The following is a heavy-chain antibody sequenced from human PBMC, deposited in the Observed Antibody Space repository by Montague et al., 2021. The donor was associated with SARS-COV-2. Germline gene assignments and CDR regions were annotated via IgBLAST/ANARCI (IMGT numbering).Heavy chain of an antibody. CDR1: GDSLSFYF. CDR2: IKHSGST. V-gene: IGHV4-4*09. D-gene: IGHD5-12*01. J-gene: IGHJ5*01. Sequence: SETLSLTCTVSGDSLSFYFWTWIRQLPGRGLDWIGYIKHSGSTNYNPSLKSRLTMSLDMSSNQFSLELSSVTAADTAVYYCGGLGYSTATVDSWGHGTLVTVSS. CDR3: GGLGYSTATVDS.